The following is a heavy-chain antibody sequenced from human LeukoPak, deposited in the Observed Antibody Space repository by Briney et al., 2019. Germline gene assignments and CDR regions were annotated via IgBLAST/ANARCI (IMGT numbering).Heavy chain of an antibody. Sequence: GGSLRLSCAASGFTFRTYEMNWVHRAPGKGLEWVSYISSSGITIYYADSVKGRFTISRDTVKNSLYLQMKSLRAEDTAVYYCARDAEQRGYFDYWGQGTLVTVSS. CDR2: ISSSGITI. J-gene: IGHJ4*02. V-gene: IGHV3-48*03. CDR1: GFTFRTYE. CDR3: ARDAEQRGYFDY. D-gene: IGHD6-25*01.